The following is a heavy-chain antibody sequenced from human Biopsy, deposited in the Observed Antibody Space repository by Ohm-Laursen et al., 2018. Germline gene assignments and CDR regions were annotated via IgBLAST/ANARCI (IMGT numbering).Heavy chain of an antibody. V-gene: IGHV4-34*01. CDR3: ARSGQWARYYFDY. CDR2: INYRGYT. Sequence: GTLSLTYAVSGGSISGYYWSWVRQPPGKGLEWIGEINYRGYTDYNASLKGRVSISVDTSKNQLSLNLTSVTAADTAVFYCARSGQWARYYFDYWGHGTLVTVSP. CDR1: GGSISGYY. D-gene: IGHD6-19*01. J-gene: IGHJ4*01.